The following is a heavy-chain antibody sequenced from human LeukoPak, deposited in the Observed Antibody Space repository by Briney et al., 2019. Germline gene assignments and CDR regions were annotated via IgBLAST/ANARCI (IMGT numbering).Heavy chain of an antibody. CDR3: AKGPDSSGRTAGY. CDR1: GFTFSSYA. CDR2: ISGSGGST. V-gene: IGHV3-23*01. D-gene: IGHD3-22*01. Sequence: SGGSLRLSCAASGFTFSSYAMSWVRQAPGKGLESVSAISGSGGSTYYADSVKGRFTISRDNSKNALYLQMNSLRAEDTAVYYCAKGPDSSGRTAGYWGQGTLVTVSS. J-gene: IGHJ4*02.